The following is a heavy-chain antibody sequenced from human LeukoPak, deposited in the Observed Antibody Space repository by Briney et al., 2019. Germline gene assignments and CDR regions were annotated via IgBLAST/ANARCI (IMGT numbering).Heavy chain of an antibody. J-gene: IGHJ4*02. CDR2: IYYSGTT. V-gene: IGHV4-39*01. CDR3: ARQGNYYFDY. D-gene: IGHD4-11*01. Sequence: PSETLSLTCTGSGGSISSSTYYWGWIRQPPGKGLEWIGSIYYSGTTYYNPSLKSRVTISVDMSKNQFSLKLSSVTAADTAVYYCARQGNYYFDYWGQGILVTVSS. CDR1: GGSISSSTYY.